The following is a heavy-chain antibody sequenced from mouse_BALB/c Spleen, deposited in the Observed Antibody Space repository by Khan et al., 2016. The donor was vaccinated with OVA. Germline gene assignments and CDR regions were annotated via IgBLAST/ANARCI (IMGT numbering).Heavy chain of an antibody. J-gene: IGHJ2*01. D-gene: IGHD1-1*01. CDR3: ARRGLRWDFDY. V-gene: IGHV1-7*01. CDR2: INPSTGYT. Sequence: QVQLKESGAELAKPGASVKMSCKASGYTFINYWILWVKQRPGQGLEWIGYINPSTGYTEYNQNFKDKATLTADKSSSTVYMQMSSLPSEDSAVYYCARRGLRWDFDYWGQGTTLTVSS. CDR1: GYTFINYW.